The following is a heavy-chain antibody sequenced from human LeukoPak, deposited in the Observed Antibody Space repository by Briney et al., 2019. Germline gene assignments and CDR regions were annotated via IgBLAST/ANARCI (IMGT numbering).Heavy chain of an antibody. D-gene: IGHD4-17*01. V-gene: IGHV3-48*01. CDR1: VFTFSGYS. CDR2: ISSSSSTI. J-gene: IGHJ6*03. CDR3: ARAYGMSYYYYYMDV. Sequence: GGSLRLSCAASVFTFSGYSMNWVRQAPGKGLEWVSYISSSSSTIYYADSLKGRFTISRDNAKNSLYLQMNSLRAEDTAVYYCARAYGMSYYYYYMDVWGKGTTVTVSS.